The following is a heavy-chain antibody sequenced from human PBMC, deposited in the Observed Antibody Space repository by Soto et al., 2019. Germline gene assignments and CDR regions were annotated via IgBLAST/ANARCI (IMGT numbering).Heavy chain of an antibody. Sequence: PGGSLILSCAASGFTFSSYAMSWVRQAPGKGLEWVSAISGSGGSTYYADSVKGRFTISRDNSKNTLYLQMNSLRAEDTAVYYCAKGYYDFWSGYYSNPFDYWGQGTLVTVSS. CDR1: GFTFSSYA. V-gene: IGHV3-23*01. J-gene: IGHJ4*02. D-gene: IGHD3-3*01. CDR3: AKGYYDFWSGYYSNPFDY. CDR2: ISGSGGST.